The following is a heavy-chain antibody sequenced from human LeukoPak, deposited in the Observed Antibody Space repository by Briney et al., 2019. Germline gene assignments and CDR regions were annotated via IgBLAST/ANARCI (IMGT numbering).Heavy chain of an antibody. CDR3: ARALYGSGSQYCFDY. CDR1: GFTFSSYS. V-gene: IGHV3-21*01. CDR2: ISSSSSYI. J-gene: IGHJ4*02. D-gene: IGHD3-10*01. Sequence: GGSLRLSCAASGFTFSSYSMNWVRQAPGKGLEWVSSISSSSSYIYYADSVKGRFTISRDNAKNSLYLQMNSLRAEGTAVYYCARALYGSGSQYCFDYCAQGTLVTVSS.